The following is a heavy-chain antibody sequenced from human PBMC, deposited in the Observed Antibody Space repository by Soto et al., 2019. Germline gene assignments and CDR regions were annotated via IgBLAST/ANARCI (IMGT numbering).Heavy chain of an antibody. CDR2: FIRKWSTS. Sequence: QVQLVQSGAEVKKPGASVKVSCEASGGTFSTYAITWVRQAPGQALACMGGFIRKWSTSKYTQKFQGRLTATADESTGTAYTESSSLIPEDTTVYYCSRDWVGEIFGVGMRPWGQGTLVTVSS. D-gene: IGHD3-3*01. J-gene: IGHJ5*02. CDR3: SRDWVGEIFGVGMRP. CDR1: GGTFSTYA. V-gene: IGHV1-69*01.